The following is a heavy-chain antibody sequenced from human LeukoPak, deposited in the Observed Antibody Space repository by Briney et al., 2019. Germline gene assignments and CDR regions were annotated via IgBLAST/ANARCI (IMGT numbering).Heavy chain of an antibody. CDR2: IYYSGST. J-gene: IGHJ4*02. CDR1: GGSISSYY. V-gene: IGHV4-59*01. Sequence: SETLSLTCTVSGGSISSYYWSWIRQPPGKGLEWIGYIYYSGSTNYNPSLKSRVTISVDTSKNQFSLKLSSVTAADTAVYYCARVGTYGSGSYLSWLDYWGQGTLVTVST. D-gene: IGHD3-10*01. CDR3: ARVGTYGSGSYLSWLDY.